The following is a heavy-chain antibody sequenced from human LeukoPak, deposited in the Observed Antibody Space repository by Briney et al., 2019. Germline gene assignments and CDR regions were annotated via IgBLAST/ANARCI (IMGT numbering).Heavy chain of an antibody. CDR3: AKDWKDYGDFHTFDI. CDR1: RFTFNRYA. J-gene: IGHJ3*02. D-gene: IGHD4-17*01. Sequence: PGGSLRLSCAASRFTFNRYAMNWVRQAPGKGLEWVSTISVSGSSTYYADSVKGRFTISRDNSKNILYLQMNNLRAEDTAVYYCAKDWKDYGDFHTFDIWGQGTVVTVSS. CDR2: ISVSGSST. V-gene: IGHV3-23*01.